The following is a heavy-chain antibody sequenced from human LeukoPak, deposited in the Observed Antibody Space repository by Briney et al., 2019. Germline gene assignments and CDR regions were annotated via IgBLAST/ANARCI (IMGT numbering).Heavy chain of an antibody. Sequence: SETLSLTCTVSGGSISSGDYYWSWIRQPPGKGLEWIGYIYYSGSTYYNPSLKSRVTISVDTSKNQFSLKLSSVTAADTAVYYCARANTYYEFWSIDYWGQGTLVTVSS. D-gene: IGHD3-3*01. CDR1: GGSISSGDYY. J-gene: IGHJ4*02. CDR3: ARANTYYEFWSIDY. V-gene: IGHV4-30-4*01. CDR2: IYYSGST.